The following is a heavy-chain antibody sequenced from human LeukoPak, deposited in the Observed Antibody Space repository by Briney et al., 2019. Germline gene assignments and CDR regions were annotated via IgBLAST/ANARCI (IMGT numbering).Heavy chain of an antibody. CDR2: INHSGST. CDR1: GGSFSGYY. D-gene: IGHD3-10*01. Sequence: SETLSLTCAVYGGSFSGYYWSWIRQPPGKGLEWIGEINHSGSTNYNPSLKSRVTISVDTSKIQFSLKLSSVTAADTAVYYCARGQYYYGSGSYYKHWGQGTLVTVSS. J-gene: IGHJ1*01. CDR3: ARGQYYYGSGSYYKH. V-gene: IGHV4-34*01.